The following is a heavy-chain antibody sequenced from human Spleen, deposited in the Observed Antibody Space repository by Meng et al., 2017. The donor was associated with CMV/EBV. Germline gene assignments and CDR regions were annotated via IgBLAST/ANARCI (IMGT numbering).Heavy chain of an antibody. V-gene: IGHV3-30*02. CDR2: IRYDGSNK. Sequence: GGSLRLSCAASGFTSSSYGMHWVRQAPGKGLEWVAFIRYDGSNKYYADSVKGRFTISRDNSKNTLYLQMNSLRAEDTAVYYCANLHGGILGVTEYFYALDVWGQGTTVTVSS. CDR3: ANLHGGILGVTEYFYALDV. CDR1: GFTSSSYG. J-gene: IGHJ6*02. D-gene: IGHD3-3*01.